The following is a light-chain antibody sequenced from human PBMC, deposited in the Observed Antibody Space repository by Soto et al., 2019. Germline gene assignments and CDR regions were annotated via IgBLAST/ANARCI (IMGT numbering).Light chain of an antibody. Sequence: QSVLTQPASVSGSPGQSITISCTGTSSDVGGHNYVSWYQHHPGKAPKLMIYEVSNRPSGVSNRFSGSKSGYTASLTISGHQAEDEADYYCSSYTSRGVFGGGTKLTVL. CDR1: SSDVGGHNY. J-gene: IGLJ2*01. CDR2: EVS. V-gene: IGLV2-14*01. CDR3: SSYTSRGV.